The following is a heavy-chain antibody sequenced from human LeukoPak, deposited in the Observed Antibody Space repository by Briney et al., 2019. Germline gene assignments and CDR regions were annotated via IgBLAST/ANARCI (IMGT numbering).Heavy chain of an antibody. V-gene: IGHV4-59*01. D-gene: IGHD3-9*01. Sequence: SETLSLTCTVSGGSISSYYWSWIRQSPGKGLEWIGYIYYSGSTNYNPSLKSRVTISVDTSKNQFSLKLSSVTAADTAVYYCARSRSAHGKLTYYDILTGYPEHFDYWGQGTLVTVSS. CDR2: IYYSGST. CDR3: ARSRSAHGKLTYYDILTGYPEHFDY. CDR1: GGSISSYY. J-gene: IGHJ4*02.